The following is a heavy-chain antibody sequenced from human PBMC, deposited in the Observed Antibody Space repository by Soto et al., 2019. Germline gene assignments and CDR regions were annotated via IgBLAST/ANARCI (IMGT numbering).Heavy chain of an antibody. CDR2: VTAYNDER. D-gene: IGHD3-3*01. Sequence: QVQLVQSGAEVKKPGASLRVSCKASGYTFTSYGINWARQAPGQGLEWIGWVTAYNDERKFAEKFQDRLSMTTDTTTTSASIELRSLRSDDTAMYYCARFDFRGGYSQDHWGQGTLVTVSS. CDR1: GYTFTSYG. V-gene: IGHV1-18*04. CDR3: ARFDFRGGYSQDH. J-gene: IGHJ4*02.